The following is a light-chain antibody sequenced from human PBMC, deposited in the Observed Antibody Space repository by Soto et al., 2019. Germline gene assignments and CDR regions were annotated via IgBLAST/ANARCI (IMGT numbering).Light chain of an antibody. Sequence: QSALAQPASVSGSAGQSSTISCTGTGSDVGAYDYVSWYQQHPGKPPKLIIFEVINRPSGVSSRFSGSRSGNTASLTISGLQAEDEADYYCSSYTTMSTKVFGTGTKVTVL. CDR1: GSDVGAYDY. J-gene: IGLJ1*01. CDR3: SSYTTMSTKV. CDR2: EVI. V-gene: IGLV2-14*01.